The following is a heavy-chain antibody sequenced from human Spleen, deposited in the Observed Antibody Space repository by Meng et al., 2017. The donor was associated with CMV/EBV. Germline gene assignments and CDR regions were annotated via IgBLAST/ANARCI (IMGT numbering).Heavy chain of an antibody. V-gene: IGHV4-61*01. Sequence: SETLSLTCTVSGGSVSSDNYYWSWIRQPPGKGLEWIGYVHSSGSTIYNPSLKSRVTISVDTSENQFSLKMSSMTAADTAVYYCARGAMTYNGFDPWGQGALVTVSS. CDR2: VHSSGST. CDR3: ARGAMTYNGFDP. CDR1: GGSVSSDNYY. J-gene: IGHJ5*02.